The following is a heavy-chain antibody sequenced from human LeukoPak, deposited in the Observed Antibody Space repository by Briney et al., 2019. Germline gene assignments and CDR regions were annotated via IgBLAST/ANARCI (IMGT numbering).Heavy chain of an antibody. J-gene: IGHJ4*02. D-gene: IGHD5-18*01. CDR2: IWYDGSNK. Sequence: PGGSPRLSCAASGFTFSSYGMHWVRQAPGKGLEWVAVIWYDGSNKYYADSVKGRFTISRDNSKNTLYLQMNSLRAEDTAVYYCARVDYSYGYFDYWGQGTLVTVSS. CDR1: GFTFSSYG. V-gene: IGHV3-33*01. CDR3: ARVDYSYGYFDY.